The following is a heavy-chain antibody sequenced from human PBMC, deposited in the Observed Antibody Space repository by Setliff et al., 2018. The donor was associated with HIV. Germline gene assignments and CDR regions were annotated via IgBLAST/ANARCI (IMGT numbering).Heavy chain of an antibody. V-gene: IGHV1-18*01. Sequence: ASVMVSCKASGYTFTSYGISWVRQAPGQGLEWMGWISAYNGNTNYAQKLQGRVTMTTDTSTSTAYMELRRLRSDDTAVYYCARWRVGAAHRVGFDYYYYMYVWGKGTTVTVS. CDR3: ARWRVGAAHRVGFDYYYYMYV. D-gene: IGHD2-15*01. CDR2: ISAYNGNT. CDR1: GYTFTSYG. J-gene: IGHJ6*03.